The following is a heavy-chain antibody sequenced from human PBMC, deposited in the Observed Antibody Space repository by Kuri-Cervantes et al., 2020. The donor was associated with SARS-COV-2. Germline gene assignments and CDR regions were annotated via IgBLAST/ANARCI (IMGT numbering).Heavy chain of an antibody. CDR2: ISSSSSTI. J-gene: IGHJ6*02. CDR3: ARDRAVAAHGYYYYYGMDV. V-gene: IGHV3-48*01. Sequence: GESLKISCAASGFTFSSYSMNWVRQAPGKGLEWVSYISSSSSTIYYAASVKGRFTISRDNAKNSLYLQMNSLRAEDTAVYYCARDRAVAAHGYYYYYGMDVCGQATTAVVSS. CDR1: GFTFSSYS. D-gene: IGHD6-19*01.